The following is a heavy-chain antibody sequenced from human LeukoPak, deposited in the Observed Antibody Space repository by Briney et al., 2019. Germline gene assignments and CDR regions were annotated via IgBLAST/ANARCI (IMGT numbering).Heavy chain of an antibody. D-gene: IGHD6-13*01. CDR3: TRTAAALNDY. J-gene: IGHJ4*02. Sequence: SETLSLTCTVSGGSINSYYWSWIRQPPGKGLEWIGYIYYSGSTNYNPSLKSRVTISVDTSKNQFSLKLSSVTAADTAVYYCTRTAAALNDYWGQGTLVTVSS. CDR2: IYYSGST. CDR1: GGSINSYY. V-gene: IGHV4-59*01.